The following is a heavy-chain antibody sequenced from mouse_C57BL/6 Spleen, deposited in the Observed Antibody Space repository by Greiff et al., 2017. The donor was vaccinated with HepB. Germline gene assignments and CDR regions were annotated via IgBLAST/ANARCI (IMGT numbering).Heavy chain of an antibody. D-gene: IGHD2-4*01. J-gene: IGHJ2*01. V-gene: IGHV5-17*01. CDR3: AAYDYDRDYFDY. Sequence: EVKLMESGGGLVKPGGSLKLSCAASGFTFSDYGMHWVRQAPEKGLEWVAYISSGSSTIYYADTVKGRFTISRDNAKNTLFLQMTSLRSEDTAMYYCAAYDYDRDYFDYWGQGTTLTVSS. CDR1: GFTFSDYG. CDR2: ISSGSSTI.